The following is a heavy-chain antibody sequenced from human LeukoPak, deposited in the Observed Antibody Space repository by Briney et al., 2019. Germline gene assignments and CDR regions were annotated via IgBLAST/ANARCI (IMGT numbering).Heavy chain of an antibody. D-gene: IGHD2-2*01. J-gene: IGHJ3*02. V-gene: IGHV4-59*01. CDR2: IYYSGST. Sequence: PSETLSLTCTVTGDSISGYYWSWIRQPPGKGLEWIWYIYYSGSTNYNPSLKSRITISVDTSKNQFSLKLSSVTAADTAVYYCARVYCSSTSCYAFDIWGQGTMVTVSS. CDR3: ARVYCSSTSCYAFDI. CDR1: GDSISGYY.